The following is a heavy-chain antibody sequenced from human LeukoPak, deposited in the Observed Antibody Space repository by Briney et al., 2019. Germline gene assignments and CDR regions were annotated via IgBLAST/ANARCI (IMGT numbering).Heavy chain of an antibody. CDR2: INNDGSGT. CDR3: AKDPNYDYVWGSYRYTPGY. D-gene: IGHD3-16*02. V-gene: IGHV3-74*01. J-gene: IGHJ4*02. CDR1: GLTFNKSW. Sequence: GGSLRLSCAASGLTFNKSWMHWVRQGPGKGLEWVSRINNDGSGTSYAGSVKGRFTISRDNAKNTLYLQMNSLRAEDTAVYYCAKDPNYDYVWGSYRYTPGYWGQGTLVTVSS.